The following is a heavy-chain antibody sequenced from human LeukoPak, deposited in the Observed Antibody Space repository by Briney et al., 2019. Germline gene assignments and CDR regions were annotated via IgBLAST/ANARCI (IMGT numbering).Heavy chain of an antibody. CDR1: GYTFTSYG. CDR3: ARDATLVPAAIHPFDY. V-gene: IGHV1-18*01. Sequence: ASVKVSCKASGYTFTSYGISWVRQAPGQGLEWMGWISAYNGNTNYAQELQGRVTMTTDTSTSTAYMELRSLRSDDTAVYYCARDATLVPAAIHPFDYWGQGTLVTVSS. J-gene: IGHJ4*02. CDR2: ISAYNGNT. D-gene: IGHD2-2*02.